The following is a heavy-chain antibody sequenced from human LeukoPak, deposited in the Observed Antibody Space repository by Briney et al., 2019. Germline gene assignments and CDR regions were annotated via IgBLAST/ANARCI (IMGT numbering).Heavy chain of an antibody. D-gene: IGHD6-13*01. CDR1: GFTFSNFG. Sequence: PGGTLKTPFSTSGFTFSNFGISLVPQAPGEGPELGSTICCSGATTYYADSVNGRFTISRDNSKNTLYLQMNSLRAEDTAVYYCARDLGPWYSSSWGYDYWGQGTLVTVSS. J-gene: IGHJ4*02. CDR3: ARDLGPWYSSSWGYDY. CDR2: ICCSGATT. V-gene: IGHV3-23*01.